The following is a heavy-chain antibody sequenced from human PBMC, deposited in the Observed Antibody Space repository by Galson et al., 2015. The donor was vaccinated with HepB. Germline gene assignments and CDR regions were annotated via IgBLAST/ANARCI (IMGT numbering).Heavy chain of an antibody. J-gene: IGHJ3*02. V-gene: IGHV1-69*13. Sequence: SVKVSCKASGGTFTSHSFSWVRQAPGQGLEWVGVIIPLFGITNYAQKFRDRVTITADESTSTAYMEVSSLRSEDTAVYYCARGVVTPIVSGFDMWGQGTMVTVSS. CDR3: ARGVVTPIVSGFDM. D-gene: IGHD4-23*01. CDR2: IIPLFGIT. CDR1: GGTFTSHS.